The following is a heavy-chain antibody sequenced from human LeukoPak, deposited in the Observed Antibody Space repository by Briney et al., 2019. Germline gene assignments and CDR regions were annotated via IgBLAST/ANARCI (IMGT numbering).Heavy chain of an antibody. D-gene: IGHD2-2*01. CDR3: AKDRGWSSTSCEH. CDR1: GFNFMDYA. J-gene: IGHJ4*02. CDR2: ISNSGGTT. V-gene: IGHV3-23*01. Sequence: SGGSLRLSCAASGFNFMDYAMTWVRQVPGKGLEWVSGISNSGGTTNYADSVKGRFTLSRHNSKDTLYLQMNSLRAEDTDIYYCAKDRGWSSTSCEHWGQGTLVTVSS.